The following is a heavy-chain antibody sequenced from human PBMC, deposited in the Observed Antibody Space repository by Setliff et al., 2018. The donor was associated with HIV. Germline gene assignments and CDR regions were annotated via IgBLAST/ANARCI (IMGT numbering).Heavy chain of an antibody. CDR1: SDSVSNSNW. CDR3: ARHRRSTVDFDF. D-gene: IGHD4-4*01. V-gene: IGHV4-4*02. J-gene: IGHJ4*02. Sequence: SETLSLTCVVSSDSVSNSNWWSWVRQSPGKGLEWIGEIYHTGSTHCNPSLESRVAISIDKSKNQFSLKMTSVTAADTAVYYCARHRRSTVDFDFWGQGTLVTVSS. CDR2: IYHTGST.